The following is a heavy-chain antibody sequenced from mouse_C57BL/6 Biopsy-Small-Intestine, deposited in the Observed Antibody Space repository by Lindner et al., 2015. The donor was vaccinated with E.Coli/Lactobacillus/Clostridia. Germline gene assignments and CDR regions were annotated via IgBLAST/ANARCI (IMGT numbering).Heavy chain of an antibody. V-gene: IGHV1-15*01. Sequence: VQLQESGAELVRPGASVTLSCEASGYTFTDYEMHWVKRTPVHGLEWIGSIDPETGGTAYIQKFKGKAILTADKSSSTASMELRSLTSEDSAVYYCTGDYGSSSYYFDYWGQGTTLTVSS. J-gene: IGHJ2*01. CDR1: GYTFTDYE. CDR3: TGDYGSSSYYFDY. D-gene: IGHD1-1*01. CDR2: IDPETGGT.